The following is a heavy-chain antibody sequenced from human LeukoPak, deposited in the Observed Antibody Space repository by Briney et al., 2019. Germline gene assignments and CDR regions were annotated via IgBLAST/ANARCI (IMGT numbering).Heavy chain of an antibody. CDR2: ISGHNGNT. CDR3: AREFGDGMTTGVWCDP. Sequence: GASVKVSCKASGYTFTSYGISWVRQAPGQGLEWMGWISGHNGNTNYAQKLQGRVTMTRDTSISTAYMELSRLRSDDTAVYYCAREFGDGMTTGVWCDPWGQGTLVTVSS. V-gene: IGHV1-18*01. CDR1: GYTFTSYG. J-gene: IGHJ5*02. D-gene: IGHD4-17*01.